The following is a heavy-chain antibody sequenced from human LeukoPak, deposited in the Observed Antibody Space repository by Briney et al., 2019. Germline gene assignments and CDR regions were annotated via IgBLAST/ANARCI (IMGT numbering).Heavy chain of an antibody. CDR1: GGSFSGYY. J-gene: IGHJ4*02. V-gene: IGHV4-34*01. CDR3: ARGPYYYILTGYTGFDY. CDR2: INHSGST. Sequence: SETLSLTCAVYGGSFSGYYWSWIRQPPGKGLEWIGEINHSGSTNYNPSLKSRVTISVDTSKNQFSLKLSSVTAADTAVYYCARGPYYYILTGYTGFDYWGQGTLVTVSS. D-gene: IGHD3-9*01.